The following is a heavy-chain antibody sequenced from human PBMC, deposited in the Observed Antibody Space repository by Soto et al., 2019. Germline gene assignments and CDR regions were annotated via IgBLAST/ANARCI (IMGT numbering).Heavy chain of an antibody. J-gene: IGHJ4*02. V-gene: IGHV3-30*18. D-gene: IGHD1-26*01. Sequence: QVQLVESGGGVVQPGRSLRLSCAASGFTFSSLDMHWVRQAPGKGLEWVAVISYDGSEKYYADSVKGRFTISRDNSKNTLSLQMNSLRAEDTAVYYCVKERTGTWDFDYWGQGTLVTVSS. CDR2: ISYDGSEK. CDR3: VKERTGTWDFDY. CDR1: GFTFSSLD.